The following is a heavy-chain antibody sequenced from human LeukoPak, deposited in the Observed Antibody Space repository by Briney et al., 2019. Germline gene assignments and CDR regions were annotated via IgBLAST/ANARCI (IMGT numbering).Heavy chain of an antibody. CDR3: ARTYYFGSGSYRYMDV. V-gene: IGHV4-59*08. Sequence: SETLSLTCTVSGGSISSYYWSWIRQPPGKGLEWIGYVHDLGSTNYNPSLRSRATISVDTSNNQFSLKVSTVTAADTAVYYCARTYYFGSGSYRYMDVWGKGTTVTVSS. CDR1: GGSISSYY. CDR2: VHDLGST. J-gene: IGHJ6*03. D-gene: IGHD3-10*01.